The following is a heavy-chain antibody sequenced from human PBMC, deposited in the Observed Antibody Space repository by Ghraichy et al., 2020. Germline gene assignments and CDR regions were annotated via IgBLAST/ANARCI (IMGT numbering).Heavy chain of an antibody. CDR2: ISSSTWYV. CDR1: GLMFGPNT. CDR3: SRGGGAGTPVLYHMDV. J-gene: IGHJ6*02. D-gene: IGHD6-19*01. V-gene: IGHV3-21*01. Sequence: GESLNISCVASGLMFGPNTMNWVRQAPGKGLEWVSSISSSTWYVYYADSVKGRFTISRDNAQNSLYLQMNSLRVEDTAVYYCSRGGGAGTPVLYHMDVWGLGTTVTVSS.